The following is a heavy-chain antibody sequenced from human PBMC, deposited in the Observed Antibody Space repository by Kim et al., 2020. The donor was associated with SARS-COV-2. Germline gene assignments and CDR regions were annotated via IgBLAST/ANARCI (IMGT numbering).Heavy chain of an antibody. CDR2: ISASDDST. Sequence: GGSLRLSCVASGFTFSSYAMTWVRQAPGKGLEWVSVISASDDSTYYADSVKGRFTISRDNSKNTLYLQMNSLRDTAVYYCATNWNGDYWGQGTLVTVSS. D-gene: IGHD1-1*01. V-gene: IGHV3-23*01. CDR3: ATNWNGDY. J-gene: IGHJ4*02. CDR1: GFTFSSYA.